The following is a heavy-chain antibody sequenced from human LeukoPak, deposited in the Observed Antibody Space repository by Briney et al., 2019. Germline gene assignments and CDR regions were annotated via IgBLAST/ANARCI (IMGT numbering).Heavy chain of an antibody. CDR1: GFTFSSYG. CDR3: AKELKGRGYRDGYIDY. Sequence: GGTLRLSCAASGFTFSSYGMSWVRQAPGKGLEWVSAISGSGGSTYYADSVKGRFTISRDNSKNTLYLQMNSLRAEDTAVYYCAKELKGRGYRDGYIDYWGQGTLVTVSS. D-gene: IGHD5-18*01. J-gene: IGHJ4*02. V-gene: IGHV3-23*01. CDR2: ISGSGGST.